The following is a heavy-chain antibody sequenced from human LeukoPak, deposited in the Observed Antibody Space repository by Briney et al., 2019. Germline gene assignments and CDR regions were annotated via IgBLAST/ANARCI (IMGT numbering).Heavy chain of an antibody. CDR2: IKQDGSEK. V-gene: IGHV3-7*01. CDR1: GFTFSSYW. Sequence: PGGSLRLSCAASGFTFSSYWMSWVRQAPGKGLEWVANIKQDGSEKYYVDSVKGRFTISRDNAKNSLYLQMNSLRAEDTAVYYCARDVGGSSGFHPHFDYWGQGTLVTVSS. J-gene: IGHJ4*02. D-gene: IGHD6-19*01. CDR3: ARDVGGSSGFHPHFDY.